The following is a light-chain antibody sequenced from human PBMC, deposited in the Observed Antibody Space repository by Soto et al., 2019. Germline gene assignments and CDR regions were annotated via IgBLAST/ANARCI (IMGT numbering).Light chain of an antibody. J-gene: IGKJ4*01. CDR1: QGFNSY. V-gene: IGKV1-9*01. Sequence: IQLTQSPSSLSASVGDRVTITCRASQGFNSYLAWYQQKPGKAPKLLISAASTLQSGVPSRFSGSRSGTDFTLTIISLQPEDFATYYCQQLNSYPSSTFGGGTKVEIK. CDR2: AAS. CDR3: QQLNSYPSST.